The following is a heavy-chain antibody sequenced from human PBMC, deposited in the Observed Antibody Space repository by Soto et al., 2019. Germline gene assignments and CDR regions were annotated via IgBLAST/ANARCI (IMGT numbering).Heavy chain of an antibody. CDR1: GFTLSSYS. V-gene: IGHV3-64D*06. CDR2: ISSEGRHT. CDR3: VKHRYIHX. Sequence: LRLSCSGSGFTLSSYSMHWVRQAPGKGLEYVSSISSEGRHTYYADSVKGRFTISRDNSKNTVYIQMSSLRAEDTAVYYCVKHRYIHXWGQGILVTVSX. J-gene: IGHJ4*02.